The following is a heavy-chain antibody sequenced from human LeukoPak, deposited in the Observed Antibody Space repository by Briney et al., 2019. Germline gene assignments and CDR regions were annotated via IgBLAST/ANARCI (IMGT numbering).Heavy chain of an antibody. CDR3: ARTSSVDTALVGVHWFDT. Sequence: PSETLSLTCAVSGDSITSGYYWAWIRQPPEKGLEWIGSIFHSGSTHLNPSLRSRVTISLNTSKNHFSLILSSMTAADTAVYYCARTSSVDTALVGVHWFDTWGQGTLVTLSS. V-gene: IGHV4-38-2*01. D-gene: IGHD5-18*01. J-gene: IGHJ5*02. CDR2: IFHSGST. CDR1: GDSITSGYY.